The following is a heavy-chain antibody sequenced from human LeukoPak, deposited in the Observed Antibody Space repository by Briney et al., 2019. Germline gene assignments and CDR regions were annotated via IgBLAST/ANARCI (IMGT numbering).Heavy chain of an antibody. CDR3: ARDKYLVRGVRIVLPTHYDMDV. V-gene: IGHV1-18*01. CDR1: GYTFSSFG. D-gene: IGHD3-10*01. Sequence: ASVKVSCKASGYTFSSFGISWVRQAPGQGLEWMGWISGDSDDTKYAQKVQGRVAMNTDTSTSTAYLELWSLTSDDTAVYYCARDKYLVRGVRIVLPTHYDMDVWGQGTTVTVSS. J-gene: IGHJ6*02. CDR2: ISGDSDDT.